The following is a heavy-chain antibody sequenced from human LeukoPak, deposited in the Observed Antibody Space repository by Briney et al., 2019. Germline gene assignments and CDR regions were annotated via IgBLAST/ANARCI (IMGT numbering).Heavy chain of an antibody. V-gene: IGHV4-59*01. CDR1: GVSISSYY. CDR2: ISDSGNT. CDR3: ARVGYSYGFDC. Sequence: SETLSLTCTVTGVSISSYYWSWIRQPPGKGLEWIGYISDSGNTIYNPSLKSRVTISVDTSKNQFSLKLSSVTAADTAVYYCARVGYSYGFDCWGQGTLVTVSS. J-gene: IGHJ4*02. D-gene: IGHD5-18*01.